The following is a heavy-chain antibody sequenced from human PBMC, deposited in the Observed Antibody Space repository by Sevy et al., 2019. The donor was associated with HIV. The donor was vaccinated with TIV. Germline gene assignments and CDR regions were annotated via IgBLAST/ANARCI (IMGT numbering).Heavy chain of an antibody. D-gene: IGHD2-8*02. Sequence: GGSLSLSCAASGFTFTNHWMHWVRQAPGRGLVWVSRINTDRSSTSYADSVQGRFTISRDNAKNTSFLQMNSLRVDDTAVFDCASGAAHCTGYFYVVDVWGQGALVTVSS. V-gene: IGHV3-74*01. CDR1: GFTFTNHW. CDR3: ASGAAHCTGYFYVVDV. CDR2: INTDRSST. J-gene: IGHJ4*02.